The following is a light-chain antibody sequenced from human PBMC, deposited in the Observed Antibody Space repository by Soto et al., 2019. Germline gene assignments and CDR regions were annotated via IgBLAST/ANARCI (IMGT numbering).Light chain of an antibody. CDR2: KAS. CDR1: QGIGNW. J-gene: IGKJ1*01. Sequence: DIQMTQSLSTLSASVADRVTITCRASQGIGNWLAWYQQKPGKAPKLLIYKASNLESGVPSRFSGSGSGTKFTLTINRLQPDDFATYYCQQYNRTFGQGTKVEIK. V-gene: IGKV1-5*03. CDR3: QQYNRT.